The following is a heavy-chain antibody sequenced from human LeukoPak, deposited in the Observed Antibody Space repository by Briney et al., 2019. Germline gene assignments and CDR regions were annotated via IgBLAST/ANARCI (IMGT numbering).Heavy chain of an antibody. D-gene: IGHD6-13*01. Sequence: TGGSLRLSCAAPGFTFSRYWMSWVRQAPGKGLEWVANINQDGGKMYYVDSLRGRFTISRDNAKNSLFLQMNSLRVEDTAVYYCARITGIASPGDYWGQGTLATVSS. V-gene: IGHV3-7*04. CDR1: GFTFSRYW. CDR3: ARITGIASPGDY. CDR2: INQDGGKM. J-gene: IGHJ4*02.